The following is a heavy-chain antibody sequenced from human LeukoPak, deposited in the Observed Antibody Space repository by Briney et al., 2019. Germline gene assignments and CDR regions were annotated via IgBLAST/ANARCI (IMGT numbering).Heavy chain of an antibody. V-gene: IGHV3-74*01. CDR1: GFNFSSHW. D-gene: IGHD1-14*01. Sequence: PGGALILSCAASGFNFSSHWMHWVRQVPGKGLVWVARINPGGSSITYADSVKGRFTISRDNAKNTLYLQMDSLRAEDTGVYYCARSNQADDYWGQGTLVTVSS. J-gene: IGHJ4*02. CDR3: ARSNQADDY. CDR2: INPGGSSI.